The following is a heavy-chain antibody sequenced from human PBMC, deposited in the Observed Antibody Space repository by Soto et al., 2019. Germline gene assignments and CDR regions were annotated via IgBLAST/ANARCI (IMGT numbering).Heavy chain of an antibody. Sequence: LTRSYTAAEGNIIYHAMSLLTQAPGQGLEWLSTIRGSGGSTYSADSVRGRFTISRDNSKNTLYLQMSSLRAEDTALLSCAKGASYFYYYGLDVCGHGTTVTVSS. CDR3: AKGASYFYYYGLDV. V-gene: IGHV3-23*01. CDR2: IRGSGGST. CDR1: EGNIIYHA. D-gene: IGHD3-16*01. J-gene: IGHJ6*02.